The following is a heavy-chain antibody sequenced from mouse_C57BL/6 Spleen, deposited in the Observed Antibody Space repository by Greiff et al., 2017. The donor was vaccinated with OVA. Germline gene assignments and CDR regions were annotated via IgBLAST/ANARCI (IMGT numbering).Heavy chain of an antibody. Sequence: VQLQQSGAELVRPGTSVKVSCKASGYAFTNYLIGWVKQRPGQGLEWIGVINPGSGGTNYNEKFKGKATLTADKSSSTAYMQLSSLASEDSAVYFGARSGGNYVGAMDYWGQGTSVTVSS. CDR3: ARSGGNYVGAMDY. CDR1: GYAFTNYL. D-gene: IGHD2-1*01. CDR2: INPGSGGT. V-gene: IGHV1-54*01. J-gene: IGHJ4*01.